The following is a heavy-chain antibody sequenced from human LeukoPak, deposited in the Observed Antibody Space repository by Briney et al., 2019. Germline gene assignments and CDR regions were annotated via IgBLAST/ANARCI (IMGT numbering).Heavy chain of an antibody. CDR1: GGTFSSYA. J-gene: IGHJ4*02. V-gene: IGHV1-69*13. Sequence: ASVKVSCKASGGTFSSYAISWVRQAPGQGLEWMGGIIPIFGTANYAQKFQGRVTITADESTSTAYMELSSLRSEDTAVYYCARDGRRYSSSYLYYFDYWGQGTLVTVSS. D-gene: IGHD6-13*01. CDR2: IIPIFGTA. CDR3: ARDGRRYSSSYLYYFDY.